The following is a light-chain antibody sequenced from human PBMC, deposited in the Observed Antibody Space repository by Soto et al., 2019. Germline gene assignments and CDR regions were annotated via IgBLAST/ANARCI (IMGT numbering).Light chain of an antibody. CDR1: QSVSNNY. CDR3: QQYGTSWWT. Sequence: EIVLMQSPGTLSLSPGERATLSCRASQSVSNNYLAWYQQKPGQAPRLLIYGASSRATGIPDRFRGSGSGTDFTLTISRLEPEDFAVYYCQQYGTSWWTFGQGTKVEIK. J-gene: IGKJ1*01. V-gene: IGKV3-20*01. CDR2: GAS.